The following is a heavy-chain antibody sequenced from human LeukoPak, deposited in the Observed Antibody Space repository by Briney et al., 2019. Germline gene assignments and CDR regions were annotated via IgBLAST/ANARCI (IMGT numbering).Heavy chain of an antibody. D-gene: IGHD3-9*01. CDR3: ARAGILTGYYLDY. CDR2: IVVGSGNT. V-gene: IGHV1-58*02. CDR1: GFTFTSSA. Sequence: ASVKVSCKASGFTFTSSAMQWVRQARGQRLEWIGWIVVGSGNTNYAQKFQERVTITRDMSTSTAYMELSSLRAEDTAVYYCARAGILTGYYLDYWGQGTLVTVSS. J-gene: IGHJ4*02.